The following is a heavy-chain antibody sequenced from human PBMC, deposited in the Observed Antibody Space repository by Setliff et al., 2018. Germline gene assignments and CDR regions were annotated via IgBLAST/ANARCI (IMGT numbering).Heavy chain of an antibody. Sequence: GGSLRLSCAASGVTFSSYSLNWVRQAPGKGLEWVSSISSSSSYIYYADSVQGRFTISRDNAKNSLYLQMNSLRAEDTAVYYCARAADSYGPPRSYMDVWGKGTRSPSP. J-gene: IGHJ6*03. V-gene: IGHV3-21*01. CDR1: GVTFSSYS. D-gene: IGHD5-18*01. CDR3: ARAADSYGPPRSYMDV. CDR2: ISSSSSYI.